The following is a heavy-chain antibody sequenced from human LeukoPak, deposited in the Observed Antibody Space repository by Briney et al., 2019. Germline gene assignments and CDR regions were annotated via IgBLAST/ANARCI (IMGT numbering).Heavy chain of an antibody. J-gene: IGHJ4*02. Sequence: PSETLSLTCAVYGGSFSGYYWSWIRQTPGQGLELIGEINHSGGTTYYPSFKSRVTISVDTSKNQFSLKLNSVTAADRALYYCARQTTSGYLDYWGQGTPVTVS. D-gene: IGHD3-22*01. CDR1: GGSFSGYY. CDR2: INHSGGT. V-gene: IGHV4-34*01. CDR3: ARQTTSGYLDY.